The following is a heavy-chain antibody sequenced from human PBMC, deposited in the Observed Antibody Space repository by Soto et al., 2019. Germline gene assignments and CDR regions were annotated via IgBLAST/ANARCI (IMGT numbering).Heavy chain of an antibody. Sequence: ASVKVSCKASGYTFTSTWMHWVRQAPGQGLEWMGIINPYGGAATYAEKFQGRVTMTRDTSTATDYMELSSLRSEDTAMYYCARDSGDIERVAAATVATYGMDVWGQGTTVTVSS. V-gene: IGHV1-46*01. CDR1: GYTFTSTW. J-gene: IGHJ6*02. D-gene: IGHD2-2*01. CDR2: INPYGGAA. CDR3: ARDSGDIERVAAATVATYGMDV.